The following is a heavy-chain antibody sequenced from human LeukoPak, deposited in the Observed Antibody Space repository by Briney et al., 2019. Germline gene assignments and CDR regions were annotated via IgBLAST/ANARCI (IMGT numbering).Heavy chain of an antibody. Sequence: AGGSLRLSCAASGFTFSSYWMHWVRQAPGKGLVWVSRISNDGGNTSYADSVKGRFTISRDNAKNSLYLQMNSLRAEDTAVYYCAELGITMIGGVWGKGTTVTISS. CDR2: ISNDGGNT. CDR1: GFTFSSYW. CDR3: AELGITMIGGV. V-gene: IGHV3-74*01. D-gene: IGHD3-10*02. J-gene: IGHJ6*04.